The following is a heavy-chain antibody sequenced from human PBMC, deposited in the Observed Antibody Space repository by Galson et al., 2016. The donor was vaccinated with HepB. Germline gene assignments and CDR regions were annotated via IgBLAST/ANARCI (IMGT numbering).Heavy chain of an antibody. J-gene: IGHJ4*02. CDR3: AKDRATFHYDSENSIGAY. V-gene: IGHV3-30*18. Sequence: SLRLSCAASGFPFRRYGMHWVRQAPGKGLEWVAVISYDGSNRYYVDSVKGRFTVSRDNSKNTLYLQMNSLRPEDTAVYYCAKDRATFHYDSENSIGAYWGQGTLVTVSS. CDR1: GFPFRRYG. D-gene: IGHD3-10*01. CDR2: ISYDGSNR.